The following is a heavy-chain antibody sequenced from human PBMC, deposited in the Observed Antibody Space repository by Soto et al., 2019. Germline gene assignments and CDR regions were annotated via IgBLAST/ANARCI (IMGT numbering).Heavy chain of an antibody. CDR2: IYYSGST. J-gene: IGHJ6*03. Sequence: PSETLSLTCTVSGGSISSYYWSWIRQPPGKGLERIGYIYYSGSTNYNPSLKSRVTISVDTSKNQFSLKLSSVTAADTAVYYCARLGRCSSTSCYSYYYYYMDVWGKGTTVTVSS. D-gene: IGHD2-2*01. CDR3: ARLGRCSSTSCYSYYYYYMDV. V-gene: IGHV4-59*01. CDR1: GGSISSYY.